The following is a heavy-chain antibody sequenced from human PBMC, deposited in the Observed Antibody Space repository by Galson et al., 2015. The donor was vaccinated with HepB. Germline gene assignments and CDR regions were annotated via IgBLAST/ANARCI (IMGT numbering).Heavy chain of an antibody. Sequence: SLRLSCAASGFTFSSYSMNWVRQAPGKGLEWVSSISSSSSYIYYADSVKGRFTISRDNAKNSLYLQMNSLRAEDTAVYYCARAGIYYDSSGYYYGYYFDYWGQGTLVTVSS. D-gene: IGHD3-22*01. CDR2: ISSSSSYI. CDR1: GFTFSSYS. CDR3: ARAGIYYDSSGYYYGYYFDY. V-gene: IGHV3-21*01. J-gene: IGHJ4*02.